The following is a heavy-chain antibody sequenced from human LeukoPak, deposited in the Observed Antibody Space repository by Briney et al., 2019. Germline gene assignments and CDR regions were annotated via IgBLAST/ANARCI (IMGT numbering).Heavy chain of an antibody. CDR1: GFTFDDYA. D-gene: IGHD2-15*01. V-gene: IGHV3-9*01. CDR2: ISWNSGSI. J-gene: IGHJ3*02. Sequence: GGSLRLSCAASGFTFDDYAMHWVRQAPGKGLEWVSGISWNSGSIGYADSVKGRFTISRDNAKNSLHLQMNSLRAEDTALYYCAKDKGSARRGFAFDIWGQGTMVTVSS. CDR3: AKDKGSARRGFAFDI.